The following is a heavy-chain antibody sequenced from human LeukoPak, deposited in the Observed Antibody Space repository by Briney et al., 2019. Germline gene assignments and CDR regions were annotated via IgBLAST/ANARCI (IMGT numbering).Heavy chain of an antibody. J-gene: IGHJ6*04. Sequence: GGSLRLSCAASGFTFSGYGMHWVRQAPGKGLEWVAVIWYDGSNKYYADSVKGRFTISRDNSKNTLYLQMNSLRAEDTAVYYCARGGEFQLLSPLYYYYGMDVWGKGTTVTVSS. V-gene: IGHV3-33*01. CDR3: ARGGEFQLLSPLYYYYGMDV. CDR2: IWYDGSNK. CDR1: GFTFSGYG. D-gene: IGHD2-2*01.